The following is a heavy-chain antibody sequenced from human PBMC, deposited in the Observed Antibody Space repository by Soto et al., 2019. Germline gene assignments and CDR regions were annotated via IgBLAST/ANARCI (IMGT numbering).Heavy chain of an antibody. CDR2: ISAYNGNT. D-gene: IGHD3-3*01. Sequence: ASVKVSCKASGYTFTSYGISWVRQAPGQGLEWMGWISAYNGNTNYAQKLQGRVTMTTDTSTSTAYMELRSLRSDDTAVYYFARLSTYDFWSGYYGYYYYYMDVWGKGTTVTVS. V-gene: IGHV1-18*01. CDR1: GYTFTSYG. CDR3: ARLSTYDFWSGYYGYYYYYMDV. J-gene: IGHJ6*03.